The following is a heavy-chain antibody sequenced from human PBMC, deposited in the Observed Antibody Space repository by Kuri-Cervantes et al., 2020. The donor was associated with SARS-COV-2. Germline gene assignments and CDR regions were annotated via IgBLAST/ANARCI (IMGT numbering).Heavy chain of an antibody. CDR1: GGSISSSSYY. D-gene: IGHD2-8*01. J-gene: IGHJ6*02. CDR3: ATVLMVYAIGGMDV. CDR2: IYYSGST. V-gene: IGHV4-61*05. Sequence: SETLSLTCTVSGGSISSSSYYWGWIRQPPGKGLEWIGYIYYSGSTNYNPSLKSRVTISVDTSKNQFSLKLSSVTAADTAVYYCATVLMVYAIGGMDVWGQGTTVTVSS.